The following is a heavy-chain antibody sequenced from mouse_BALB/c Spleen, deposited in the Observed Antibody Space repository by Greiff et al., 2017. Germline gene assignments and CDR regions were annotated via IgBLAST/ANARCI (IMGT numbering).Heavy chain of an antibody. D-gene: IGHD1-1*01. Sequence: EVQVVESGPGLVKPSQSLSLTCSVTGYSITSGYYWNWIRQFPGNKLEWMGYISYDGSNNYNPSLKNRISITRDTSKNQFFLKLNSVTTEDTATYYCARRGSSSSFAYWGQGTLVTVSA. V-gene: IGHV3-6*02. CDR1: GYSITSGYY. CDR2: ISYDGSN. J-gene: IGHJ3*01. CDR3: ARRGSSSSFAY.